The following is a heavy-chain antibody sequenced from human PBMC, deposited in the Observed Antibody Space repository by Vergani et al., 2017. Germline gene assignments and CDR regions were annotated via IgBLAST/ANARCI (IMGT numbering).Heavy chain of an antibody. V-gene: IGHV3-30*02. CDR1: GFNFKDYG. CDR2: IQYDGRQD. D-gene: IGHD3-22*01. J-gene: IGHJ5*02. CDR3: ASQTYYYDSVWFDP. Sequence: QVDLIESGGGVVQPGGSLRLSCRASGFNFKDYGMHWVRQAPGKGLEWVAFIQYDGRQDYYVDSVEGRFTISRDNSKNTLFLHMNSLRPEDTAVYYCASQTYYYDSVWFDPWGQGTLVTVSS.